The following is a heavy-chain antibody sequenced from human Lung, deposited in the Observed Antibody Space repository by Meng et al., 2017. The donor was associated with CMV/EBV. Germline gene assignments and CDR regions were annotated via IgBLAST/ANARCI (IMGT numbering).Heavy chain of an antibody. V-gene: IGHV3-7*01. CDR1: RFISSSYW. CDR3: ARPVPAYDFWCGYYPYYYYYGMDV. D-gene: IGHD3-3*01. J-gene: IGHJ6*02. CDR2: IKQDGSEK. Sequence: GGSLCPSSAVYRFISSSYWMSCVRQAPEKGLEWVANIKQDGSEKYYVDSVKGGLTISRDHAKNSLYLQMNSLRAEDTGVYYCARPVPAYDFWCGYYPYYYYYGMDVWGQGTTVTVSS.